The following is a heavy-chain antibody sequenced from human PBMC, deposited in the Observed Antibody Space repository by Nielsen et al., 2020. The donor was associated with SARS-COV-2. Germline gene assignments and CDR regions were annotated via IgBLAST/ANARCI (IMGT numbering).Heavy chain of an antibody. J-gene: IGHJ4*02. D-gene: IGHD1-26*01. Sequence: SCAASGFTFSSYGMHWVRQAPGKGLEWVAVISYDGSNKYYADSVKGRFTISRDNSKNTLYLQMNSLRAEDTAVYYCAKEVGATQVFDYWGQGTLVTVSS. V-gene: IGHV3-30*18. CDR1: GFTFSSYG. CDR2: ISYDGSNK. CDR3: AKEVGATQVFDY.